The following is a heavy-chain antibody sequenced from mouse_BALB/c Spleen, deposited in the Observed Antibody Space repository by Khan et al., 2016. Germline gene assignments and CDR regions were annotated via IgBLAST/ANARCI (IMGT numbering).Heavy chain of an antibody. CDR2: INPSTGYT. CDR3: ESYKGSRYAMDY. CDR1: GYTFTSYW. V-gene: IGHV1-7*01. D-gene: IGHD1-1*01. J-gene: IGHJ4*01. Sequence: QVQLQQSGAELAKPGASVKMSCKASGYTFTSYWMHWVKQRPGQGLEWIGYINPSTGYTEYNQKFKDNATVTADKSSSTAYNERSSLTSEDAAVYYWESYKGSRYAMDYWGQGRTVTVTS.